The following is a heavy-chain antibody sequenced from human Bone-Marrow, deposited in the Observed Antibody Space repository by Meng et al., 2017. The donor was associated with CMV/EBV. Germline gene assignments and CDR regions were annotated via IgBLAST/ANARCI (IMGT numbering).Heavy chain of an antibody. V-gene: IGHV4-59*12. CDR2: IYYSGST. CDR3: ARDLQYQPTYGMDV. J-gene: IGHJ6*01. D-gene: IGHD2-2*01. CDR1: GGSISSYY. Sequence: SETLSLTCTVPGGSISSYYWSWIRQPPGKGLEWIGYIYYSGSTNYNPSLKSRVTISVDKSKNQFSLKLSSVTAADTAVYYCARDLQYQPTYGMDVWGQGTTVTGSS.